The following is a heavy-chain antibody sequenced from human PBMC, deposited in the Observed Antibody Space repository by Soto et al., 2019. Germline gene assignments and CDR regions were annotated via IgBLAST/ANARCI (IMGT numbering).Heavy chain of an antibody. Sequence: SETLSLTCTVSAGSISSYYWSWIRQPPGKGLEWIGYIYNRGSTNYNPSLKSRVTISQDTPNNQVSPKLSSVTAADTAVIYCTRAELRPWVDPWGQGTLVTVSS. J-gene: IGHJ5*01. V-gene: IGHV4-59*12. D-gene: IGHD3-16*01. CDR2: IYNRGST. CDR3: TRAELRPWVDP. CDR1: AGSISSYY.